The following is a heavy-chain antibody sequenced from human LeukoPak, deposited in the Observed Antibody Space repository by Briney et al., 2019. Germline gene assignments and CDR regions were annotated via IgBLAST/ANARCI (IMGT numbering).Heavy chain of an antibody. V-gene: IGHV5-51*01. J-gene: IGHJ6*03. CDR3: ARLDIVVVPAAIRNYYYYMDV. CDR2: IYPGDSNT. D-gene: IGHD2-2*02. CDR1: GYSFTSYW. Sequence: GEPLKISCKGSGYSFTSYWIGWVRQMPGKGLEWMGIIYPGDSNTRYSPSFQGQVTISADKSISTAYLQWSSLKASDTAMYYCARLDIVVVPAAIRNYYYYMDVWGKGTTVTVSS.